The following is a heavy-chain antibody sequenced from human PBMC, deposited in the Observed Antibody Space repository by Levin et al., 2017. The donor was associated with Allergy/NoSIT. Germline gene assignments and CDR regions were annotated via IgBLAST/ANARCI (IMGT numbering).Heavy chain of an antibody. CDR1: GSSFTSYW. D-gene: IGHD6-19*01. CDR3: ARLLNSGWYADY. J-gene: IGHJ4*02. Sequence: GGSLRLSCKGSGSSFTSYWIGWVRQMPGKGLEWMGIIYPGDSDTRYSPSFQGQVTISADKSISTAYLQWSSLKASDSAMYYCARLLNSGWYADYWGQGTLVTVSS. V-gene: IGHV5-51*01. CDR2: IYPGDSDT.